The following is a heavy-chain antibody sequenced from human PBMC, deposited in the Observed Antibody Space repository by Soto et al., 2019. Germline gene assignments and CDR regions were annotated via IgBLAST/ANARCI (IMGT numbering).Heavy chain of an antibody. D-gene: IGHD2-2*02. CDR2: IIPILGIA. CDR3: ARDYCSSTSCYTEGAFDY. J-gene: IGHJ4*02. V-gene: IGHV1-69*04. CDR1: GGTFSSYT. Sequence: GASVKVSCKASGGTFSSYTISWVRQAPGQGLEWMGRIIPILGIANYAQKFQGRVTITADKSTSTAYMELSSLRSEDTAVYYCARDYCSSTSCYTEGAFDYWGQGTLVTVSS.